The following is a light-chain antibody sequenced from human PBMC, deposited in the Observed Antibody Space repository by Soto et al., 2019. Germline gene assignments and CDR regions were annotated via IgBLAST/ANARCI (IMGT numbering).Light chain of an antibody. J-gene: IGKJ2*01. V-gene: IGKV1-39*01. Sequence: DIQMTQSPSSLSASVGDRVTITCLASRPISNYLNWYQQKPGKAPKLLIYVASVMQSGIPSRFSGGGYGTDFTITISSPQPEDFATFYCQQSYNTPRTFGQGTRL. CDR1: RPISNY. CDR3: QQSYNTPRT. CDR2: VAS.